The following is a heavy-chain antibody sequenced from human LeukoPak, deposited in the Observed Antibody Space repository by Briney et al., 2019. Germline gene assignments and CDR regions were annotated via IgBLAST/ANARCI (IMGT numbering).Heavy chain of an antibody. J-gene: IGHJ4*02. D-gene: IGHD2-2*01. CDR3: ARAQCLSSTSCYGLRVGSSWNFDY. CDR2: IFYSGST. CDR1: GGSISTSSYY. Sequence: SETLSLTCTVSGGSISTSSYYWGWVRQPPGKGLEWIGNIFYSGSTYYSPSLKSRVTISLDTSRNQFSLKLNSVTAADTAVYYCARAQCLSSTSCYGLRVGSSWNFDYWGQGTLVTVSS. V-gene: IGHV4-39*07.